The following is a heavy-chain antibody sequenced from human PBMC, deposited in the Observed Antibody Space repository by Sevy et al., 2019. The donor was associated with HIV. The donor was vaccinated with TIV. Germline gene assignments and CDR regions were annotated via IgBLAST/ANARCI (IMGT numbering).Heavy chain of an antibody. D-gene: IGHD3-22*01. CDR2: IIPIFGTA. V-gene: IGHV1-69*13. CDR1: GGTFSSYA. Sequence: ASVKVSCKASGGTFSSYAIIWVRQAPGQGLEWMGGIIPIFGTANYAQKFQGRVTITADESTSTAYMELSSLRSEDTAVYYCARGPSTYYYDSSGYYAYWGQGTLVTVSS. J-gene: IGHJ4*02. CDR3: ARGPSTYYYDSSGYYAY.